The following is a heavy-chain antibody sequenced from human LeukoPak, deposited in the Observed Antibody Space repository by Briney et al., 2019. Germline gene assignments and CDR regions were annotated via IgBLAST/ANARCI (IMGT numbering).Heavy chain of an antibody. J-gene: IGHJ4*02. CDR3: ARHWDAMAEYYFDY. V-gene: IGHV4-39*01. CDR1: GGSISSSSCY. CDR2: IYYSGST. Sequence: PSETLSLTCTVSGGSISSSSCYWGWIRQPPGKGLEWIGSIYYSGSTYYNPSLKSRVTISVDTSKNQFSLKLSSVTAADTAVYYCARHWDAMAEYYFDYWGQGTLVTVSS. D-gene: IGHD5-18*01.